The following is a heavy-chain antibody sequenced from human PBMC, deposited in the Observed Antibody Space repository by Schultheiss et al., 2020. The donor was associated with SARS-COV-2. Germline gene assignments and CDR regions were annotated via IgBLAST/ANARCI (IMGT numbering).Heavy chain of an antibody. CDR2: IYYSGST. Sequence: SETLSLTCAVSGGSISSDYYWSWIRQPPGKGLEWIGYIYYSGSTFYSPSLKSRVTISVDTSKKQFSLKLTSVTAADTAVYYCAAHDFGDYAFDYWGQGTLVTVSS. CDR3: AAHDFGDYAFDY. V-gene: IGHV4-30-4*02. D-gene: IGHD4-17*01. J-gene: IGHJ4*02. CDR1: GGSISSDYY.